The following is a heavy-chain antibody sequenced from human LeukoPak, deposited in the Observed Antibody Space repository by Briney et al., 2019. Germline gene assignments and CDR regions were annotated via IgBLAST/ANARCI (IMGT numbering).Heavy chain of an antibody. CDR1: GFTFSSYA. Sequence: PGASLRLSCAASGFTFSSYAMSWVRQAPGKGLEWVSGISGSGGSTYYADSVEGRFTISRDNSKNTLYLQMNSLRAEDTAVYYCAKPRGYCSGGSCYSYYYFDMDVWGQGTTVTVSS. J-gene: IGHJ6*02. D-gene: IGHD2-15*01. V-gene: IGHV3-23*01. CDR3: AKPRGYCSGGSCYSYYYFDMDV. CDR2: ISGSGGST.